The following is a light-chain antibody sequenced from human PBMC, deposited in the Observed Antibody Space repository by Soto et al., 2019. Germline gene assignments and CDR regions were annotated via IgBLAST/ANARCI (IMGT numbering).Light chain of an antibody. CDR3: QQYHNWLT. J-gene: IGKJ4*01. V-gene: IGKV3-15*01. CDR1: QSVNNN. CDR2: DAS. Sequence: EIVMTQSPATLSVSPGERGTLSCRASQSVNNNLAWYQQKPGQAPRLLIYDASTRATGIPARFSGSGSGTELTLTISSPKSEDFAVYYCQQYHNWLTFGGGTKVDIK.